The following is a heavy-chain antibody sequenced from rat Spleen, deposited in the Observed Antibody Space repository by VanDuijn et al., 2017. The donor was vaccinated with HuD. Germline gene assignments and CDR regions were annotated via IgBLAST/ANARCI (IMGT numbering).Heavy chain of an antibody. CDR1: GFNFNDYW. CDR3: VREEFGVDY. Sequence: EVKLVESGGGLVQPGRSLKLSCVASGFNFNDYWMGWVRQAPGKGLEWIGEINQDSRTIKFISSLKDKFTISRDNAQSTLYLQMNRLESEDTAIYYCVREEFGVDYWGQGVMVTVSS. V-gene: IGHV4-2*01. J-gene: IGHJ2*01. CDR2: INQDSRTI. D-gene: IGHD4-3*01.